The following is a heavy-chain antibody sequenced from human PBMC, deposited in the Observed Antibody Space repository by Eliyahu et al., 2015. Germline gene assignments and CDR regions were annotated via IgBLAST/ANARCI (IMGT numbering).Heavy chain of an antibody. D-gene: IGHD3-22*01. V-gene: IGHV3-72*01. Sequence: EVQVVESGGGLVQPGGSLRLSCAASGFTFRDHYMDWVRQAPGKGLEWGGRSRNKANSYTTEYAASVKGRFTMSRDDSKNSVYLQMNSLKTEDTAMYYCIRTMTLIPFDIWGQGTMVTVSS. J-gene: IGHJ3*02. CDR2: SRNKANSYTT. CDR1: GFTFRDHY. CDR3: IRTMTLIPFDI.